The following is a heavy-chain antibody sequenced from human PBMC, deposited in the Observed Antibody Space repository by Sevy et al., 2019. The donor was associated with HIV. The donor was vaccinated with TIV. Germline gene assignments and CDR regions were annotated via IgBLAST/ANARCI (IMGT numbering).Heavy chain of an antibody. D-gene: IGHD1-26*01. CDR2: IIPIFGTA. Sequence: ASVKVSCKASGGTFSSYAISWVRQAPGQGLEWMGGIIPIFGTANYAQKFQGRVTITADESTSTAYMELSSLRSEDTAVYYCARPHIVGADDYYYYGMDVWGKGTTVTVSS. CDR1: GGTFSSYA. J-gene: IGHJ6*04. V-gene: IGHV1-69*13. CDR3: ARPHIVGADDYYYYGMDV.